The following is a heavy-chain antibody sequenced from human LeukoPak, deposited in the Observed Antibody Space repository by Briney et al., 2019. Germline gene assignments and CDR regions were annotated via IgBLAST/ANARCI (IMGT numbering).Heavy chain of an antibody. J-gene: IGHJ4*02. CDR2: IYTSGST. D-gene: IGHD1-26*01. V-gene: IGHV4-4*07. CDR1: GGSISSYF. Sequence: PSETLSLTCTLYGGSISSYFWSWLRQPAGKGLEWIGRIYTSGSTTYNPSLKGRVTISVDTSKNQFSLKLSSVTAADTAVYYCARGRTYSNDYWGQGTLVTVSS. CDR3: ARGRTYSNDY.